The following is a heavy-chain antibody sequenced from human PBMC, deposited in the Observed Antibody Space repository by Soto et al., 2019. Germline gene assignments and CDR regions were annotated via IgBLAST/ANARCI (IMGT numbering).Heavy chain of an antibody. D-gene: IGHD3-22*01. J-gene: IGHJ4*02. CDR1: GGSISSSTFY. Sequence: PSETLSLTCTVSGGSISSSTFYGGWIRQPPGKGLEWIGSIHHSGSTYYNPSLKSRVTISVDTSKNQFSLKLSSVTAADTALYYCARQRDYYDSSGDSYFDYWGQGTLVTVSS. V-gene: IGHV4-39*01. CDR2: IHHSGST. CDR3: ARQRDYYDSSGDSYFDY.